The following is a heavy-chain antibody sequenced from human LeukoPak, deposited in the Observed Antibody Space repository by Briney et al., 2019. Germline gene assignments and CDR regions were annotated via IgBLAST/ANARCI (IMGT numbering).Heavy chain of an antibody. J-gene: IGHJ4*02. V-gene: IGHV3-7*01. CDR1: GFTFRNYW. D-gene: IGHD3-22*01. Sequence: PGGSLRLSCAASGFTFRNYWMSWVRQAPGKGLEWVANIKQGGSEKYYVDSVKGRFTISRDNAKNSLYLQMNSLRGEDTAVYYCARARGYADSSGYSDYWGQGALVTVSS. CDR3: ARARGYADSSGYSDY. CDR2: IKQGGSEK.